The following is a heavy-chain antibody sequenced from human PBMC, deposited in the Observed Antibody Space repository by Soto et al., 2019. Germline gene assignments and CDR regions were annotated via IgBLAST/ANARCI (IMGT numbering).Heavy chain of an antibody. CDR3: ARDWGPNPYSSSWYDY. D-gene: IGHD6-13*01. CDR1: GYTFTSYY. Sequence: ASVKVSCKASGYTFTSYYMHWVRQAPGQGLEWMGWINPNSGGTNYAQKFQGWVTMTRDTSISTAYMELSRLRSDDTAVYYCARDWGPNPYSSSWYDYWGQGTLVTVSS. V-gene: IGHV1-2*04. J-gene: IGHJ4*02. CDR2: INPNSGGT.